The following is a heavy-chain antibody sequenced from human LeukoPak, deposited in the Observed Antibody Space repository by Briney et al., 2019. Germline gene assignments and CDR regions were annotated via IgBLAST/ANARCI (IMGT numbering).Heavy chain of an antibody. V-gene: IGHV3-33*06. Sequence: GGSLRLSCAASGFTFSSYGMHWVRQAPVKGLEWVAVIWYDGSNKYYADSVKGRFTISRDNSKNTLYLQMNSLRAEDTAVYYCAKRGVGYYFDIWGQGTLVTVSS. CDR3: AKRGVGYYFDI. D-gene: IGHD3-10*01. J-gene: IGHJ4*02. CDR2: IWYDGSNK. CDR1: GFTFSSYG.